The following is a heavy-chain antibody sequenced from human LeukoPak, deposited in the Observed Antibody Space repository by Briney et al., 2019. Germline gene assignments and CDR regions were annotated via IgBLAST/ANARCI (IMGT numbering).Heavy chain of an antibody. CDR2: ITGSGGDT. Sequence: PGRSLRLSCATSGFTFSGYAMSWVRQAPGKGLEFVSTITGSGGDTYYAASVKGRFTVSRDNSKNTLYLQMDSLRVEDTAVYYCAKRPAITASDHFDYWGQGILVTVSS. CDR1: GFTFSGYA. CDR3: AKRPAITASDHFDY. D-gene: IGHD6-13*01. J-gene: IGHJ4*02. V-gene: IGHV3-23*01.